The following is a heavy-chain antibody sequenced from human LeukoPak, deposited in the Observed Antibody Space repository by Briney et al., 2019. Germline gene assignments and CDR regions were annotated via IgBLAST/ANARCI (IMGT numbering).Heavy chain of an antibody. CDR3: ARSPAGVWYFDL. J-gene: IGHJ2*01. CDR1: GGSITNYY. D-gene: IGHD3-10*01. V-gene: IGHV4-39*01. Sequence: SETLSLTCTVSGGSITNYYWGWIRQPPGKGLEWIGTIYYSGSTYYNPSLKSRVTISVDTSKNQFSLELSSVTAADTAVYYCARSPAGVWYFDLWGRGTLVTVSS. CDR2: IYYSGST.